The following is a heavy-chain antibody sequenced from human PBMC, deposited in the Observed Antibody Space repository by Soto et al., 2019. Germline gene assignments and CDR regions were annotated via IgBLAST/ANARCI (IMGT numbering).Heavy chain of an antibody. V-gene: IGHV1-2*02. CDR1: GYTFTGHY. CDR2: IGPESGAT. CDR3: GRGRSGQIVVFY. D-gene: IGHD1-26*01. Sequence: ASVKVSCKASGYTFTGHYIHWVRQAPEQEPEWVGEIGPESGATRYAQRFQGRVTMTMDMSITTVYMELNNLTPDDTAVYYCGRGRSGQIVVFYWGQGTPVTVSS. J-gene: IGHJ4*02.